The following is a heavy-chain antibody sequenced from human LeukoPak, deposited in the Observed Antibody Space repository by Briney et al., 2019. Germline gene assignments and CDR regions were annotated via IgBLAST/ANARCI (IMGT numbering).Heavy chain of an antibody. D-gene: IGHD3-10*01. Sequence: SETLSLTCAVYGGSFSGYYWSWIRQHPGKGLEWIGYIYYSGSTYYNPSLKSRVTISVDTSKNQFSLKLSSVTAADTAVYYCARDRSFGGFDYWGQGTLVTVSS. J-gene: IGHJ4*02. CDR2: IYYSGST. V-gene: IGHV4-31*11. CDR3: ARDRSFGGFDY. CDR1: GGSFSGYY.